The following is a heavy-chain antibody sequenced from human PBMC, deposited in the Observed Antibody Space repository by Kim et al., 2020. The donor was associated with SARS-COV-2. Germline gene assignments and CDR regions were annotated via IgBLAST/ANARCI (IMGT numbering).Heavy chain of an antibody. J-gene: IGHJ5*02. CDR1: GGSFSGYY. D-gene: IGHD3-3*01. Sequence: SETLSLTCAVYGGSFSGYYWSWIRQPPGKGLEWIGEINHSGSTNYNPSLKSRVTITVDTSKNQFSLKLSSVTAADTAVYYCARGRLVTIFGVVIPGGGGWFDPWGQGTLVTVSS. V-gene: IGHV4-34*01. CDR2: INHSGST. CDR3: ARGRLVTIFGVVIPGGGGWFDP.